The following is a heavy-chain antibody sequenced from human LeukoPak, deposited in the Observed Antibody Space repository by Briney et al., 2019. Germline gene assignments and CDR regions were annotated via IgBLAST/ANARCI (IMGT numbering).Heavy chain of an antibody. CDR2: IYYSGST. CDR1: GGSISSYY. J-gene: IGHJ4*02. D-gene: IGHD3-10*01. Sequence: PSETLSLTCTVSGGSISSYYWSWIRQPPGKGLEWIGYIYYSGSTNYNPSLKSRVTISVDTSKNQFSLKLSSVTAADTAVYYCARHSPDRWGGKAGYFDYWGQGTLVTVSS. CDR3: ARHSPDRWGGKAGYFDY. V-gene: IGHV4-59*08.